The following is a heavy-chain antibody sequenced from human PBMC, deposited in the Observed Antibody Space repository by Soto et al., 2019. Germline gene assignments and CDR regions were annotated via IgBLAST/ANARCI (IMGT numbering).Heavy chain of an antibody. CDR1: GFTFTSSA. J-gene: IGHJ6*03. CDR2: ISGSGGST. CDR3: AKGPLTTVTKGYYYYYYMDV. D-gene: IGHD4-17*01. V-gene: IGHV3-23*01. Sequence: GGSLRLYSAASGFTFTSSAMSSVRQAQGKSLKWVSAISGSGGSTYYADSVKGRFTISRDNSKNTLYLQMNSLRAEDTAVYYCAKGPLTTVTKGYYYYYYMDVRGKGTTVTVSS.